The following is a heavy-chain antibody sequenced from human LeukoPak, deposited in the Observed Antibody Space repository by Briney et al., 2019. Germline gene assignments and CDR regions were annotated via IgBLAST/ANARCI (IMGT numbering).Heavy chain of an antibody. Sequence: GGSLRLSCAASGIIFSNYAMHWVRQGPGKGLECISTISSDGGSTYYANSVKGRFTISRDNSKNTLYLQMGSLRAEDMAVYYCARGRQGAKTRYFDLWGRGTRVAVSS. D-gene: IGHD1-26*01. J-gene: IGHJ2*01. CDR1: GIIFSNYA. V-gene: IGHV3-64*01. CDR2: ISSDGGST. CDR3: ARGRQGAKTRYFDL.